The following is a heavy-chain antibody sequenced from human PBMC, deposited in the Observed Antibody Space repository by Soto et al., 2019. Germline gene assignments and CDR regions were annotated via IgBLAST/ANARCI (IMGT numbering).Heavy chain of an antibody. J-gene: IGHJ6*03. CDR3: ARGGSGSGSAWFPEYYYYLDF. CDR2: MNPNSGNT. Sequence: ASVKVSCKASGYTFACNCMWWVRQSNGKGHKWKGWMNPNSGNTGYAQKFQGRVTMTRNTSISTAYMELSSLRSEDTAVYYCARGGSGSGSAWFPEYYYYLDFWGKGTTVTVSS. CDR1: GYTFACNC. D-gene: IGHD3-10*01. V-gene: IGHV1-8*01.